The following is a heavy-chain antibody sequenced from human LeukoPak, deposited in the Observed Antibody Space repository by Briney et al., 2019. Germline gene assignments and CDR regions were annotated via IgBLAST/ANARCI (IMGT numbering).Heavy chain of an antibody. V-gene: IGHV3-23*01. CDR2: ISGSGGST. CDR1: GFTFSSYA. CDR3: AKGNAVAGELIDF. J-gene: IGHJ4*02. D-gene: IGHD3-10*01. Sequence: GGSLRLSCAASGFTFSSYAMSWVRQAPGKGLEWVSAISGSGGSTYYADSVKGRFTISRDNSKNTLYLQMNSLRTDDAAVYYCAKGNAVAGELIDFWGQGTVVIVSS.